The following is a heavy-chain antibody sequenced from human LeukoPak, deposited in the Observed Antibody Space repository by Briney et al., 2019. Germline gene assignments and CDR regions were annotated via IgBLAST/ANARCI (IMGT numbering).Heavy chain of an antibody. CDR1: GGSVSSYY. J-gene: IGHJ4*02. CDR2: IYYSGST. CDR3: ARAELVVPAAIDY. Sequence: NPSETLSLTCTVSGGSVSSYYWSWIRQPPGKGLEWIAYIYYSGSTNYNPSLKSRVTISVDTSKNQFSLKLSSVTAADTAVYYCARAELVVPAAIDYWGQGTLVTVSS. V-gene: IGHV4-59*02. D-gene: IGHD2-2*01.